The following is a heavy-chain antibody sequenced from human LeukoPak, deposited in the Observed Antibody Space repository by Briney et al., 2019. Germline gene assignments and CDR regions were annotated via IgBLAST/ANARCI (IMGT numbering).Heavy chain of an antibody. CDR2: IGPDGSGP. CDR1: GFTAGFTFSTSY. V-gene: IGHV3-7*01. Sequence: GGSLRLSCETSGFTAGFTFSTSYMTWVRQAPGMGLEWVAEIGPDGSGPVYVDSVKGRFTISRDNAKNSLYLQMNSLRVEETAVYYCARDFSWRQFDYWGLGTLVSVSS. J-gene: IGHJ4*02. CDR3: ARDFSWRQFDY.